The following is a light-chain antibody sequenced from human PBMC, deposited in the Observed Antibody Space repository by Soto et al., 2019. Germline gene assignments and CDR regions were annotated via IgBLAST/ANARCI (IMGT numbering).Light chain of an antibody. CDR3: QQYNNWPLT. Sequence: EIVMTQSPATVSVSPGERATLSCRASQSVSSNLAWYQQRLGQAPRLLIYDASTRATGIPARFSGSGSGTEFTLTISSLQSEDFAVYYWQQYNNWPLTFGGGTKVE. J-gene: IGKJ4*01. CDR1: QSVSSN. V-gene: IGKV3-15*01. CDR2: DAS.